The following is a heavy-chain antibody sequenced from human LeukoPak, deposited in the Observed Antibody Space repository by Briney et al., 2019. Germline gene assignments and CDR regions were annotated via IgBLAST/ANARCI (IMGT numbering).Heavy chain of an antibody. V-gene: IGHV3-48*03. Sequence: GGSLRLSCAASGFTFSSYEMNWVRQAPGKGLEWVSYITADGTNKYDADSVKGRFTISKDNAKNSLYLQMSSLRAEDAAAYYCVRDGPGGIEARKRYYGMDVWGQGTTVSVSS. J-gene: IGHJ6*02. D-gene: IGHD6-6*01. CDR1: GFTFSSYE. CDR2: ITADGTNK. CDR3: VRDGPGGIEARKRYYGMDV.